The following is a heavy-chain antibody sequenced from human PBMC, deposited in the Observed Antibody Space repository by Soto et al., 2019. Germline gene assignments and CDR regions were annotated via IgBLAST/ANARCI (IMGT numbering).Heavy chain of an antibody. D-gene: IGHD3-3*02. CDR1: GFNFNVAW. V-gene: IGHV3-15*07. CDR3: TKVLALPPNDAFDI. J-gene: IGHJ3*02. CDR2: IKSKGGGETT. Sequence: EGQLVESGGRLVEHGGSLRLSCAASGFNFNVAWMNWVRQAPGKGLEWLGRIKSKGGGETTEYVAFVKGRFTISRDDSKNTLYLQMNSRKREATAVYYCTKVLALPPNDAFDIWGQGTMVTVSS.